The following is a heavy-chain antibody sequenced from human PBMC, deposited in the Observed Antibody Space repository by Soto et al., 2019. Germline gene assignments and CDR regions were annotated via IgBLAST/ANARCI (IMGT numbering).Heavy chain of an antibody. Sequence: ASVKVSCKASGGTFSSYAISWVRQAPGQGLEWMGGIIPIFGTANYAQKFQGRVTITADKSTSTAYMELSSLRSEDTAVYYCARFSGSYLSNYYYGMDVWGQGTTVTVSS. V-gene: IGHV1-69*06. CDR1: GGTFSSYA. CDR2: IIPIFGTA. CDR3: ARFSGSYLSNYYYGMDV. J-gene: IGHJ6*02. D-gene: IGHD1-26*01.